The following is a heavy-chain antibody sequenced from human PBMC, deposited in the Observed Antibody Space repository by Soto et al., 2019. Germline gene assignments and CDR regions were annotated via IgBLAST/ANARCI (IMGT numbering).Heavy chain of an antibody. Sequence: EVQLVESGGGLVQPGRSLRLSCAASGFTFDDYAMHWVRQAPGKGLEWVSGISWNSGSIGYADSVKGRFTISRDNAKNSLYLQMNSLRAEDTALYYCAKDIDLTGTTSAFDIWGQGTMVTVSS. V-gene: IGHV3-9*01. J-gene: IGHJ3*02. D-gene: IGHD1-7*01. CDR1: GFTFDDYA. CDR3: AKDIDLTGTTSAFDI. CDR2: ISWNSGSI.